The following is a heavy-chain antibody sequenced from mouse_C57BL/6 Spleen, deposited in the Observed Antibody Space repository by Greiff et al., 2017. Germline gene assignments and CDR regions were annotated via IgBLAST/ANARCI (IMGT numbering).Heavy chain of an antibody. CDR2: ISSGGDYI. V-gene: IGHV5-9-1*02. Sequence: EVTLVESGAGLVKPGGSLKLSCAASGFTFSSYAMSWVRQTPEQRLEWVAYISSGGDYIYYAHTVPGRFTISGDNARNTLYMQISSLKSEDTAMYYCTRGRLRRDNAMDYWGQGTSVTVSA. J-gene: IGHJ4*01. D-gene: IGHD2-4*01. CDR3: TRGRLRRDNAMDY. CDR1: GFTFSSYA.